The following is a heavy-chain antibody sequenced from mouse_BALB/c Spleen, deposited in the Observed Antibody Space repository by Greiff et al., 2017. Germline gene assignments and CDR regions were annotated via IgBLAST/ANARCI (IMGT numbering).Heavy chain of an antibody. J-gene: IGHJ4*01. V-gene: IGHV5-6*01. Sequence: EVHLVESGGDLVKPGGSLKLSCAASGFTFSSYGMSWVRQTPDKRLEWVATISSGGSYTYYPDSVKGRFTISRDNAKNTLYLQMSSLKSEDTAMYYCARQNSTHAMDYWGQGTSVTVSS. CDR3: ARQNSTHAMDY. CDR2: ISSGGSYT. CDR1: GFTFSSYG.